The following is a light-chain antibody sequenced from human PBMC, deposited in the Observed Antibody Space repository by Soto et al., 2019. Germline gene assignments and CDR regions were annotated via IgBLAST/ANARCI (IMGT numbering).Light chain of an antibody. CDR2: DVT. V-gene: IGLV2-11*01. Sequence: QSVLTQPRSVSGSPGQSVTISCTGTSSDVGRYDYVSWYQQHPGKAPKLIVYDVTERPSGVPDRFSGSKSGNTASLTISGLQAEDEADYPCCSFAGSYSYVFGTGTKVTVL. CDR1: SSDVGRYDY. J-gene: IGLJ1*01. CDR3: CSFAGSYSYV.